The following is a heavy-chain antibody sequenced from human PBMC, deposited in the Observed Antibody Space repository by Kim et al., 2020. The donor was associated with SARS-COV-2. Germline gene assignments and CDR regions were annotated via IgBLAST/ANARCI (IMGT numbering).Heavy chain of an antibody. CDR2: TK. D-gene: IGHD3-10*01. Sequence: TKGYADSVKGRLTTSRDNAQNSLYLEMNSLRAEGTAVYYCARGRPIAYWGQGTLVTASS. CDR3: ARGRPIAY. V-gene: IGHV3-9*01. J-gene: IGHJ4*02.